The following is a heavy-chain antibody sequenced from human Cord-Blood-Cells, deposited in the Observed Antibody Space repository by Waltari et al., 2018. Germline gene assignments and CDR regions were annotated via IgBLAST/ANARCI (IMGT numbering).Heavy chain of an antibody. Sequence: QVQLVESGGGVVQPGRSLRLSCAASGFTFSSYDMHWVRQAPGKGLGWVAVTSYEGSNKYYADSVKGRFTISRDKSKNTLYLQMNSLRAEDTAVYYCARTYNWNYNWFDPWGQGTLVTVSS. CDR2: TSYEGSNK. D-gene: IGHD1-7*01. J-gene: IGHJ5*02. V-gene: IGHV3-30-3*01. CDR1: GFTFSSYD. CDR3: ARTYNWNYNWFDP.